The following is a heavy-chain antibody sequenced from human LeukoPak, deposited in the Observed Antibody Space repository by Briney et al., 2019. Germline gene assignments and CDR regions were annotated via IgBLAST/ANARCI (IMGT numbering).Heavy chain of an antibody. CDR2: INHSGST. Sequence: SETLSLTCAVYGGSFSGYYWSWIRQPPGKGLEWIGEINHSGSTNYNPSLKSRVTISVDTSKNQFSLKLSSVTAADTAVYYCARAGPHKDWFDPWGQGTLVTVSS. J-gene: IGHJ5*02. CDR1: GGSFSGYY. CDR3: ARAGPHKDWFDP. V-gene: IGHV4-34*01.